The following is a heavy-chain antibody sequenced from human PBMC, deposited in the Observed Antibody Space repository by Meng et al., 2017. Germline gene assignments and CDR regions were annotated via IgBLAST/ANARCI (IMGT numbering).Heavy chain of an antibody. CDR1: GYTFTSYD. Sequence: ASVKVSCKASGYTFTSYDINWVRQATGQGLEWMGWMNPNSGNTGYAQKFQGRVTITRNTSISTAYMELSSLRSEETAVYYCARFLNYYYGMDVWGQGTTVTVSS. CDR2: MNPNSGNT. CDR3: ARFLNYYYGMDV. V-gene: IGHV1-8*03. J-gene: IGHJ6*02.